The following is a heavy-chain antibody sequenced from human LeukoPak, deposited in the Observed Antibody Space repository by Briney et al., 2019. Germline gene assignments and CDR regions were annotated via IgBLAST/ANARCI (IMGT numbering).Heavy chain of an antibody. Sequence: ASVKVSCKASGGTFSSYTISWVRQAPGQGLEWMGRIIPILGIANYAQKFQGRVTITADKSTSTAYMELSSLRAEDTAVYYCATEGGPTAPDPYYCYMDVWGKGTTVTVSS. CDR1: GGTFSSYT. CDR2: IIPILGIA. V-gene: IGHV1-69*02. CDR3: ATEGGPTAPDPYYCYMDV. D-gene: IGHD1-26*01. J-gene: IGHJ6*03.